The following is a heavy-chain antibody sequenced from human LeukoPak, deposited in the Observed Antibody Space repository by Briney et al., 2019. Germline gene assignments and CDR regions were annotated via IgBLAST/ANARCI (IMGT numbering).Heavy chain of an antibody. CDR2: INPNSGGT. V-gene: IGHV1-2*02. CDR1: GYTFTGYY. Sequence: ASVKVSCKASGYTFTGYYMHWVRQAPGQGLEWMGWINPNSGGTNYAQKFQGRVTMTRDTSISTAYMELSRLRSNDTAVYYCARDRGRIAAAGRIYNWFDPWGQGTLVTVSS. J-gene: IGHJ5*02. CDR3: ARDRGRIAAAGRIYNWFDP. D-gene: IGHD6-13*01.